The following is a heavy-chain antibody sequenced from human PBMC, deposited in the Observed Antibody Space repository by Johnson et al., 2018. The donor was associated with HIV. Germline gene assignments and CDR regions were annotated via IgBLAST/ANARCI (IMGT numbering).Heavy chain of an antibody. J-gene: IGHJ3*02. CDR1: GFTFNSYA. CDR3: ARALRVVVVAATFDAFDI. CDR2: ISGSGGST. Sequence: VQLVESGGGLIQPGGSLRLSCAASGFTFNSYAMSWVRQGPGKGLAWVAAISGSGGSTYYADSVKGRFTISRDNSRNTLYLQMNSLRAEDTALYYCARALRVVVVAATFDAFDIWGQGTMVTVSS. D-gene: IGHD2-15*01. V-gene: IGHV3-23*04.